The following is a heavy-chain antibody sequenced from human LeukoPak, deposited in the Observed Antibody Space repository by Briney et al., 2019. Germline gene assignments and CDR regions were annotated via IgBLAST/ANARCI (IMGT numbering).Heavy chain of an antibody. Sequence: ASVKVSCKASGYTFTSYAMHWVRQARGQGLEWMGWINAGNGNTKYSQKFQGRVTITRDTSASTAYMEPSSLRSEDTAVYYCARVNPEYSSGPPPLDYWGQGTLVTVSS. J-gene: IGHJ4*02. CDR3: ARVNPEYSSGPPPLDY. CDR1: GYTFTSYA. CDR2: INAGNGNT. V-gene: IGHV1-3*01. D-gene: IGHD6-19*01.